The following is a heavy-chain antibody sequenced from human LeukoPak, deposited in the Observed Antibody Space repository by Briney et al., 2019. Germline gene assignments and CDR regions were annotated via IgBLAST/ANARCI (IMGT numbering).Heavy chain of an antibody. J-gene: IGHJ4*02. CDR3: ARVGGPLRGYSYGPQPFDY. CDR2: IIPIFGTA. CDR1: GGTFSSYA. V-gene: IGHV1-69*13. Sequence: SVKVSCKASGGTFSSYAISWVRRAPGQGLEWMGGIIPIFGTANYAQKFQGRVTITADESTSTAYMELSSLRSEDTAVYYCARVGGPLRGYSYGPQPFDYWGQGTLVTVSS. D-gene: IGHD5-18*01.